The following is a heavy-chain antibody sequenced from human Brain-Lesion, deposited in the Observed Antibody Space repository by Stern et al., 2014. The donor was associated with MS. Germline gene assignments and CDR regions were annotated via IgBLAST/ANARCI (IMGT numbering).Heavy chain of an antibody. CDR2: IFPRDSNT. D-gene: IGHD5-12*01. J-gene: IGHJ4*02. Sequence: EVHLVESGAEVKKPGESLKISCEASGYLFDDYWIGWVRQMSGRGLELVAIIFPRDSNTRYSPSVQGQVTISAAKSISTAYLQWSSRKASDTAIYYCARSPATPSGYDRFDYWGQGALVTVSS. CDR3: ARSPATPSGYDRFDY. V-gene: IGHV5-51*03. CDR1: GYLFDDYW.